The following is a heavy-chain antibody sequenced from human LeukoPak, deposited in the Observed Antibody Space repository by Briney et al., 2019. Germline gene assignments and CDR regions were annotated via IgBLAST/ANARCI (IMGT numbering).Heavy chain of an antibody. CDR3: ARGRMTTVTWGPIYYYYMDA. V-gene: IGHV1-18*01. J-gene: IGHJ6*03. CDR2: ISAYNGNT. CDR1: GGTFTSYG. D-gene: IGHD4-17*01. Sequence: ASVKVSCKASGGTFTSYGISWVRQAPGQGLEWMGWISAYNGNTNYAQKLQGRVTMTTDTSTSTAYMELRSLRSDDTAVYYCARGRMTTVTWGPIYYYYMDAWGKGTTVTISS.